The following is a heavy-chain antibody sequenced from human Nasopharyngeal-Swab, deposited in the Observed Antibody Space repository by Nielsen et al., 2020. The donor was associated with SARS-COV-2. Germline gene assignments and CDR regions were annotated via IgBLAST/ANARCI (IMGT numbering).Heavy chain of an antibody. CDR3: ARDTSMVRGVIITGDDY. CDR1: GGTFSSYA. Sequence: ASVKVSCKASGGTFSSYAISWVRQAPGQGLEWMGIINPSGGSTSYAQKFQGRVTMTRDTSTSTVYMELSSLRSEDTAVYYCARDTSMVRGVIITGDDYWGQGTLVTVSS. J-gene: IGHJ4*02. V-gene: IGHV1-46*01. CDR2: INPSGGST. D-gene: IGHD3-10*01.